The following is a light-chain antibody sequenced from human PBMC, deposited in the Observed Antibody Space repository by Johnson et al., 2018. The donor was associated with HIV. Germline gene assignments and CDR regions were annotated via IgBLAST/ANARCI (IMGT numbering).Light chain of an antibody. CDR1: SSNIGNNY. Sequence: QSVLTQPPSLSAAPGQKVTISCSGSSSNIGNNYVSWYQQLPGTAPKLLIYDNDKRPSGIPDRFSGSKSGTSATLGITGLQTGDEADYYCGTWDSSPGAYVCGTGTKVTVL. CDR2: DND. CDR3: GTWDSSPGAYV. J-gene: IGLJ1*01. V-gene: IGLV1-51*01.